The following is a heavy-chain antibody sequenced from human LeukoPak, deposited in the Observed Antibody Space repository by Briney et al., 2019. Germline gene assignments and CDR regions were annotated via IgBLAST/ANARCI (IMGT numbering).Heavy chain of an antibody. CDR3: AGAESYGWFNY. V-gene: IGHV3-33*01. CDR1: GINVIGYG. Sequence: GRSLRLSCAASGINVIGYGMHWVRQAPGKGLEWVADIWHDGYNEHYADSVKGRFSVSRDNPKNTVYLEMNSLRDDDTAVYFCAGAESYGWFNYWGQGSMVTVSS. CDR2: IWHDGYNE. D-gene: IGHD3-10*01. J-gene: IGHJ4*02.